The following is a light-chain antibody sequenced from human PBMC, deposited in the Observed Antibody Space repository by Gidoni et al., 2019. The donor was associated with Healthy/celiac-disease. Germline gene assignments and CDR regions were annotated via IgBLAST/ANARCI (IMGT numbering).Light chain of an antibody. CDR2: DVS. CDR3: CSYAGSPYV. J-gene: IGLJ1*01. Sequence: QSALTQPRSVSGSPGQSVTISSTGTSSDVGGYNYVSLYQQHPGKAPKLMIYDVSNRPSGVPDRFSGSKSGNTASPTISGLQAEDEADYYCCSYAGSPYVFGTGTKVTVL. V-gene: IGLV2-11*01. CDR1: SSDVGGYNY.